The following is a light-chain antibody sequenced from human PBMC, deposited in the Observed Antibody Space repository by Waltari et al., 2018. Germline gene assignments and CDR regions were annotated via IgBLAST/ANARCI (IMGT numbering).Light chain of an antibody. CDR2: AAS. CDR3: QQSYSTPPT. J-gene: IGKJ2*01. Sequence: DIQMTQSPSSLSASVGDSVTITFRASQSISSYLNWFQQKPGKPPKLLIYAASSLQSGVPSRFSGSGSGTDFTLTISSLQPEDFATYYCQQSYSTPPTFGQGTKLEIK. CDR1: QSISSY. V-gene: IGKV1-39*01.